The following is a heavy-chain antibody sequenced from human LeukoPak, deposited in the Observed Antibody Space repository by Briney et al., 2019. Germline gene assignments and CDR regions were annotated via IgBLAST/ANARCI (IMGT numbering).Heavy chain of an antibody. CDR2: THHSGNT. V-gene: IGHV4-59*08. J-gene: IGHJ1*01. CDR1: GDSVSGYY. D-gene: IGHD3-22*01. CDR3: ASPRGDDSGGYYTWYFHH. Sequence: SETLSLTCIVSGDSVSGYYWNWIRQPPGKGLEWIGYTHHSGNTLYNPSLKSRVTTSVDTSKNQFSLKLSSVTAADTAVYFCASPRGDDSGGYYTWYFHHWGQGILVTVSS.